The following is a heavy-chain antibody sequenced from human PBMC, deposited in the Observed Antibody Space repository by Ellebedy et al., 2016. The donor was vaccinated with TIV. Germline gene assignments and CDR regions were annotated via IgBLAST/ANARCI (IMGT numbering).Heavy chain of an antibody. Sequence: ASVKVSCXASGYTFTGYYMHWVRQAPGQGLEWMGWINPNSGGTNYAQKFQGRVTMTRDTSISTAYMELSRLRSDDTAVYYCARAPPHDGAFDIWGQGTMVTVSS. V-gene: IGHV1-2*02. CDR3: ARAPPHDGAFDI. CDR1: GYTFTGYY. D-gene: IGHD1-1*01. J-gene: IGHJ3*02. CDR2: INPNSGGT.